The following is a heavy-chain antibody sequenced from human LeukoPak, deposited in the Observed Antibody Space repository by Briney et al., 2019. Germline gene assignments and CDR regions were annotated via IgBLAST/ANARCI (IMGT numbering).Heavy chain of an antibody. D-gene: IGHD2-8*01. Sequence: SETLSLTCTVSGGSISSYYWSWIRQPPGKGLEWIGYIYYSGGTNYNPSLKSRVTITVDTAKNPFSLKLRLWTAADNAVDYCSRRQALVRKDYGLDVWGQGTTVTVSS. J-gene: IGHJ6*02. V-gene: IGHV4-59*08. CDR2: IYYSGGT. CDR1: GGSISSYY. CDR3: SRRQALVRKDYGLDV.